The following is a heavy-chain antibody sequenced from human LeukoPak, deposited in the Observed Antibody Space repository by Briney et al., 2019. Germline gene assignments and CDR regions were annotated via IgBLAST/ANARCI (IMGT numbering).Heavy chain of an antibody. V-gene: IGHV1-69*04. D-gene: IGHD3-9*01. J-gene: IGHJ3*02. CDR2: IIPILGIA. Sequence: SVKVSCKASGGTFSSYAISWVRQAPGQGLEWMGRIIPILGIANYAQKFQGRVTITTDESTSTAYMELSSLRSEDTAVYYCARELDYDILTGHHAFDIWGQGTMVTVSS. CDR3: ARELDYDILTGHHAFDI. CDR1: GGTFSSYA.